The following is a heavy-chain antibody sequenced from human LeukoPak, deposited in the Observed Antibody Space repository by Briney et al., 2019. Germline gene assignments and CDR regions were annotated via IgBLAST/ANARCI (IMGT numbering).Heavy chain of an antibody. Sequence: SETLSLACTVSGGSISSYYWSWIRQPPGKGLEWIGYIYYSGSTNYNPSLKSRVTISVDTSKNQFSLKLSSVTAADTAVYYCARMDSSTRTFDYWGQGTLVTVSS. CDR2: IYYSGST. D-gene: IGHD2-2*01. CDR1: GGSISSYY. CDR3: ARMDSSTRTFDY. V-gene: IGHV4-59*01. J-gene: IGHJ4*02.